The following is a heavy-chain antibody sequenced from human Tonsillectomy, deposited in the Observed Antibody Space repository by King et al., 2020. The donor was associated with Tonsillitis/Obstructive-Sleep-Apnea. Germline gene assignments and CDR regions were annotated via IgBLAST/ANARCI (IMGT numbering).Heavy chain of an antibody. CDR1: GFTFSNYW. CDR3: ARFQVVPAAMLDY. Sequence: VQLVESGGGLVQPGGSLRLSCAASGFTFSNYWMYCVRQAPGKGLVWVSRINGDGSSTSYADSVKGRFTISRDNARDTLYLQMNSLRAEDTAVYYCARFQVVPAAMLDYWGQGTLVTVSS. CDR2: INGDGSST. D-gene: IGHD2-2*01. V-gene: IGHV3-74*01. J-gene: IGHJ4*02.